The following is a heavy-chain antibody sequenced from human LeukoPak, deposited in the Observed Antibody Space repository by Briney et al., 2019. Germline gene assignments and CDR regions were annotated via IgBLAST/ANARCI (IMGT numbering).Heavy chain of an antibody. Sequence: GGSLRLSCAASGFTFSSYGMHWVRQAPGKGLEWVAFIRYDGSNKYYADSVKGRFTISRDNSKNTLYLQMNSLRAEDTAVYYCARDPSSPTYYYYMDVWGKGTTVTVSS. V-gene: IGHV3-30*02. CDR1: GFTFSSYG. CDR3: ARDPSSPTYYYYMDV. CDR2: IRYDGSNK. D-gene: IGHD2-2*01. J-gene: IGHJ6*03.